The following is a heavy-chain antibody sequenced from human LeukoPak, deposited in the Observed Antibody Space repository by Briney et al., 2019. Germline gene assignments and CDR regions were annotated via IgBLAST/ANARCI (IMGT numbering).Heavy chain of an antibody. V-gene: IGHV3-66*02. J-gene: IGHJ4*02. Sequence: GGSLRLSCAASGFLFSSNYMSWVRQAPGKGLESVSIIYSGGSTYYADSVKGRFTISRDNSKNTLFLQMNSLRPEDTAVYYCARADQGLDYWGQGTLVTVSS. CDR3: ARADQGLDY. CDR2: IYSGGST. CDR1: GFLFSSNY.